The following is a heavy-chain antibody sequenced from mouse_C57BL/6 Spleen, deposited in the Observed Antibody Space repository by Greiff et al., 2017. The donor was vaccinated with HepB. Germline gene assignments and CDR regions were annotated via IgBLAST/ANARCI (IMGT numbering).Heavy chain of an antibody. Sequence: VKLQQPGAELVRPGTSVKLSCKASGYTFTSYWMHWVKQRPGQGLEWIGVIDPSDSYTNYNQKFKGKATLTVDTSSSTAYMQLSSLTSEDSAVYYCARTGYYGSSYAAMDYWGQGTSVTVSS. V-gene: IGHV1-59*01. CDR2: IDPSDSYT. CDR1: GYTFTSYW. J-gene: IGHJ4*01. CDR3: ARTGYYGSSYAAMDY. D-gene: IGHD1-1*01.